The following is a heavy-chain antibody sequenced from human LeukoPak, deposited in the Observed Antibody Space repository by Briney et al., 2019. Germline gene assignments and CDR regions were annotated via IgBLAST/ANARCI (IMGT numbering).Heavy chain of an antibody. J-gene: IGHJ5*02. D-gene: IGHD5-18*01. CDR2: INPNSGGT. V-gene: IGHV1-2*02. Sequence: ASVKVSCKASGYTFTGYYIHWVRQAPGQGLEWMGWINPNSGGTNYAQKFQGRVTMTRDTSISTAYMELSRLRSDDTAVYYCARDFLGSGYSYVGNWFDPWGQGTLVTVSS. CDR3: ARDFLGSGYSYVGNWFDP. CDR1: GYTFTGYY.